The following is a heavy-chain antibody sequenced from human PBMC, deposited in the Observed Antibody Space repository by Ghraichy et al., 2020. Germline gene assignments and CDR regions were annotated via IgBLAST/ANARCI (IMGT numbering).Heavy chain of an antibody. D-gene: IGHD2-2*01. Sequence: SQTLSLTCAVYGGSFSGYYWSWIRQPPGKGLEWIGEINHSGSTNYNPSLKSRVTISVDTSKNQFSLKLSSVTAADTAVYYCARGPTSNPRLGGDCSSTSCYLTNYYYYGMDVWGQGTTVTVSS. CDR1: GGSFSGYY. CDR2: INHSGST. CDR3: ARGPTSNPRLGGDCSSTSCYLTNYYYYGMDV. V-gene: IGHV4-34*01. J-gene: IGHJ6*02.